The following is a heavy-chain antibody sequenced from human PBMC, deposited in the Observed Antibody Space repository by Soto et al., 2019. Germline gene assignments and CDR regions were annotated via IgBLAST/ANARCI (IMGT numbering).Heavy chain of an antibody. J-gene: IGHJ6*02. CDR3: ARSDYSHYGDVYYVMFV. V-gene: IGHV5-51*01. Sequence: GESLKISCKGYGYSFAKYWIGWVRQMPGKALEWMGIIYPGDSDTRYSPSFQGQVTISADKSISTAYLQWSSLKASDTAMYYCARSDYSHYGDVYYVMFVCGQGSTVTVSS. D-gene: IGHD4-4*01. CDR1: GYSFAKYW. CDR2: IYPGDSDT.